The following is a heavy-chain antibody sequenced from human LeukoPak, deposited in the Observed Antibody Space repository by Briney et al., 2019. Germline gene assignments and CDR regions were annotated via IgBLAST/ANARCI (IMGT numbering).Heavy chain of an antibody. D-gene: IGHD6-13*01. V-gene: IGHV4-4*07. Sequence: PSETLSLTCTVSGGSISSYYWSRIRQPAGKGLEWIGRIYASGSTNYNPSLKSRVTMSVDTSKNQFSLKLSSVTAADTAVYYCARDSYSSSWYFDYWGQGTLVTVSS. J-gene: IGHJ4*02. CDR3: ARDSYSSSWYFDY. CDR2: IYASGST. CDR1: GGSISSYY.